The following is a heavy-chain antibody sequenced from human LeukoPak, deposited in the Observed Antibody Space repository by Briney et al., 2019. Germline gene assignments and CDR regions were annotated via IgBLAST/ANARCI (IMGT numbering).Heavy chain of an antibody. CDR1: GLTSSSYA. CDR2: ISYDGSNK. V-gene: IGHV3-30*18. D-gene: IGHD2-15*01. CDR3: AKDMSGGSCYDY. J-gene: IGHJ4*02. Sequence: GGSLRLSCAAAGLTSSSYAMRWVRHAPGRGLEWVAVISYDGSNKYYADSVKGRFTISRDNSKNTLYLQMNSLRAEDTAVYYCAKDMSGGSCYDYWGQGTLVTVSS.